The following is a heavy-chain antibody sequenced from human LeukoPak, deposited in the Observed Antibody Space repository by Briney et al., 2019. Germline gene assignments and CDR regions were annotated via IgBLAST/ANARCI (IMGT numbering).Heavy chain of an antibody. J-gene: IGHJ4*02. Sequence: PSETLSLTCTVSGGSITNHYWSWIRQPPGKGLEWIGYIYYSGSTNYNPSLKSRVTISIDTSKNQFSLKLTSVTAADTAVYFCAREILWSGYYSSHFDHWGQGTLVTVSS. CDR2: IYYSGST. CDR3: AREILWSGYYSSHFDH. CDR1: GGSITNHY. V-gene: IGHV4-59*11. D-gene: IGHD3-3*01.